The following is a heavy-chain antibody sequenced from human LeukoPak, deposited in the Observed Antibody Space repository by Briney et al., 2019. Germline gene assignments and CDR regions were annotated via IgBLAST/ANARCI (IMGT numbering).Heavy chain of an antibody. CDR3: TRDLSSTSCTLDY. CDR1: GFTFGDYA. V-gene: IGHV3-49*04. J-gene: IGHJ4*02. Sequence: GRSLRLSCTASGFTFGDYAMSWVRQAPGKGLEWVGFIRSKAYGGTTEYAASVKGRFTISRDDSKSIAYLQMNSLKTEDTAVYYCTRDLSSTSCTLDYWGQGTLVTVSS. CDR2: IRSKAYGGTT. D-gene: IGHD2-2*01.